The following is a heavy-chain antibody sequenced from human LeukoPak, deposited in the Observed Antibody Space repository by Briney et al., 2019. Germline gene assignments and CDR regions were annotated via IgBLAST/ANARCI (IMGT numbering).Heavy chain of an antibody. CDR3: AREVADYGGYYYYHYMDV. J-gene: IGHJ6*03. Sequence: SETLSLTCTVSGGSVSSYYWSWIRQPAGKGLEWIGRIYTSGSNNYNPSLKSRVTMSVDTSKNQFSLKLSSVTAADTAMYYCAREVADYGGYYYYHYMDVWGKGTTVTISS. D-gene: IGHD4-23*01. CDR1: GGSVSSYY. CDR2: IYTSGSN. V-gene: IGHV4-4*07.